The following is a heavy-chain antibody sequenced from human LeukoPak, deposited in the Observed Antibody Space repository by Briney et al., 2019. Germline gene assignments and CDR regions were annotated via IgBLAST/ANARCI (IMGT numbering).Heavy chain of an antibody. CDR3: ARDKIVGATYFDY. J-gene: IGHJ4*02. CDR2: ISYDGNNK. CDR1: AFTFSSYA. D-gene: IGHD1-26*01. Sequence: GGSLRLSCAASAFTFSSYAIHWVRQAPGKGLQWVALISYDGNNKYYADSVKGRFTISRDNSKNTLYLQMNSLRTEDTAVYYCARDKIVGATYFDYWGQGTLVTVSS. V-gene: IGHV3-30*04.